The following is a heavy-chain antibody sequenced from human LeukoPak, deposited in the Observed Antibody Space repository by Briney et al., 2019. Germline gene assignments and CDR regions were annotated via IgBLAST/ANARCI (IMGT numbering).Heavy chain of an antibody. CDR1: GYSFTSYW. V-gene: IGHV5-51*01. D-gene: IGHD1-26*01. J-gene: IGHJ4*02. CDR3: VRGGAEISRGATFDY. Sequence: GESLKISCKGSGYSFTSYWIGWVRQMPGKGLEWMGIIYPGDSDTRYSPSFQGQVTISADKSISTAYLQWSSLKASDTAMYYCVRGGAEISRGATFDYWGQGTLVTVSS. CDR2: IYPGDSDT.